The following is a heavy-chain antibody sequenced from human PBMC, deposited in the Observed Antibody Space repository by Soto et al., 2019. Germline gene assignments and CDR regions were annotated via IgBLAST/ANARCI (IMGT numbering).Heavy chain of an antibody. D-gene: IGHD3-9*01. Sequence: PSETLSLTCAVYGGSFSGYYWSWIRQPPGKGLEWIGEINHSGSTNYNPSLKSRVTISVDTSKNQFSLKLSSVTAADTAVYYCARENYDMLTGYRIYGMDVWGQGTTVTVSS. CDR3: ARENYDMLTGYRIYGMDV. J-gene: IGHJ6*02. V-gene: IGHV4-34*01. CDR2: INHSGST. CDR1: GGSFSGYY.